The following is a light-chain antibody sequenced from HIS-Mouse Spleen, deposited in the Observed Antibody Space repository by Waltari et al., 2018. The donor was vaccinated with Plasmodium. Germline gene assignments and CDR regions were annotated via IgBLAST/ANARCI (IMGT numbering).Light chain of an antibody. J-gene: IGLJ2*01. CDR1: SLRSYY. Sequence: TQDPAVSVALGQTVRITCQGDSLRSYYASWYQQKPEQAPVLVIYGKNNRPSGIPDRFSGSSSGNTASLTITGAQAEDEADYYCNSRDSSGNHLVFGGGTKLTVL. CDR3: NSRDSSGNHLV. CDR2: GKN. V-gene: IGLV3-19*01.